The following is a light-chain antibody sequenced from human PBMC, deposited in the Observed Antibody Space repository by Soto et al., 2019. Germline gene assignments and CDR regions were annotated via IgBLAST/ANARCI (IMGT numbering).Light chain of an antibody. CDR2: AAS. CDR3: QQSYRTLYT. Sequence: DIQMTQSPSSLSASVGDRVTITCRASQSISSYLNWYQQKPGKAPKLLIYAASSLQSGVPSRFSGSGSGTDFTLTISSLQPVDFATYYCQQSYRTLYTFGQGTKVDI. V-gene: IGKV1-39*01. CDR1: QSISSY. J-gene: IGKJ2*01.